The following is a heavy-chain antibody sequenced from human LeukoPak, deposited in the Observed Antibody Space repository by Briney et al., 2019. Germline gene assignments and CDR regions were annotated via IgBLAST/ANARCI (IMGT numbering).Heavy chain of an antibody. Sequence: SVKDSCKASGGTFNSYAISWVRPAPGQGLEWMGEIMPLFGTANYAQEFQGRVTFTTDESASTAYMEVSSLRSEDTAVYYCASGSLGDGYGVGDYYQYMDVWGKGTTVTVSS. J-gene: IGHJ6*03. V-gene: IGHV1-69*05. CDR2: IMPLFGTA. D-gene: IGHD5-24*01. CDR3: ASGSLGDGYGVGDYYQYMDV. CDR1: GGTFNSYA.